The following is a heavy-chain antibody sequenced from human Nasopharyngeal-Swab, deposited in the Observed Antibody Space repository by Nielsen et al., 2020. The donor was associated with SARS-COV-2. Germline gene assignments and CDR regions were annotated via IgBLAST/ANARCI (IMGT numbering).Heavy chain of an antibody. CDR2: FDPEDGET. J-gene: IGHJ6*02. D-gene: IGHD2-2*01. V-gene: IGHV1-24*01. CDR1: GYTLTELS. CDR3: RVVPAAMWYYYYGMDV. Sequence: ASVKVSCKVSGYTLTELSMHWVRQAPGKGIEWMVGFDPEDGETIYAQKFQGRVTMTEDTSTDTAYMELSSLRSEDTAVYYCRVVPAAMWYYYYGMDVWGQGTTVTVSS.